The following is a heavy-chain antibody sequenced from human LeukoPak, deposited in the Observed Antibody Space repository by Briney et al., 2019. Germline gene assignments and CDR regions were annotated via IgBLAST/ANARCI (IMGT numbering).Heavy chain of an antibody. V-gene: IGHV3-74*01. J-gene: IGHJ4*02. Sequence: PGGSLRLSCAASRFTFSDYWMHWVRQAPGKGLVWVSRINRDGGGITYADSVKGRFTISRDNAKNTVYLQMNSLRVEDTAVYFCARVAYGDYGVFDYWGQGTLVTVSS. CDR3: ARVAYGDYGVFDY. CDR1: RFTFSDYW. CDR2: INRDGGGI. D-gene: IGHD4-17*01.